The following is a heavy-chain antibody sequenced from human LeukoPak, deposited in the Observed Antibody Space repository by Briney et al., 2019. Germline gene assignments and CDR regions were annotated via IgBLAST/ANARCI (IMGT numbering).Heavy chain of an antibody. CDR1: GFTFSSYA. CDR3: ARSLRAYYYDRGDAFDI. J-gene: IGHJ3*02. Sequence: PGGSLRLSCAVSGFTFSSYAMSWVRQAPGKGLEWVAHIKQDGSEKYYVDSVKGRFTISRDNAKNSLYLQMNSLRAEDTAVYYCARSLRAYYYDRGDAFDIWGQGTMVTVSS. V-gene: IGHV3-7*01. D-gene: IGHD3-22*01. CDR2: IKQDGSEK.